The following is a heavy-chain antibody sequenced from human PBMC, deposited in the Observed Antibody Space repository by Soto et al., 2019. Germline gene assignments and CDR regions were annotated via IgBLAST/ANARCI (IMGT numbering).Heavy chain of an antibody. D-gene: IGHD3-22*01. Sequence: EVQLVESGGGLVQPGGSLRLACAASGFIVRSDYMTWVRQAPGRGLEWVSIIYSGGSKYYADSVKDRFTISRDESKNTVYLQMNSLRPEDTAVYYCARGLESDSSGYYYGTGPHFFDYWGQGTLVTVSP. CDR3: ARGLESDSSGYYYGTGPHFFDY. CDR1: GFIVRSDY. J-gene: IGHJ4*02. CDR2: IYSGGSK. V-gene: IGHV3-53*04.